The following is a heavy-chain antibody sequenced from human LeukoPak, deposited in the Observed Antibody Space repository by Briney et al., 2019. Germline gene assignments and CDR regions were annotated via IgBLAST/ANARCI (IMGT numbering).Heavy chain of an antibody. CDR1: GGSISSSSYY. Sequence: PSETLSLTCTVSGGSISSSSYYWGWIRQPPGKGLEWIGNVYYAGSTYYNPSLKSRVTISIDTSKNQFSLTLSFVTAADTAIYYCARDSGLSVSFDYWGQGTLVAVSS. CDR3: ARDSGLSVSFDY. D-gene: IGHD1-26*01. J-gene: IGHJ4*02. CDR2: VYYAGST. V-gene: IGHV4-39*07.